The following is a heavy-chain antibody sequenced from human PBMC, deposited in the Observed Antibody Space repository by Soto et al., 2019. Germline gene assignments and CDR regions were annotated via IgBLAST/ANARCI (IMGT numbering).Heavy chain of an antibody. Sequence: ASVKVSCKASGFTFTSSAVQWVRQARGQRLEWIGWIVVGSGNTNYAQKFQERVTITRDMSTSTAYMELSSLRSEDTAVYYWGSGSSSQILDDYWGQGTLVTVSS. CDR3: GSGSSSQILDDY. J-gene: IGHJ4*02. V-gene: IGHV1-58*01. CDR1: GFTFTSSA. CDR2: IVVGSGNT. D-gene: IGHD6-6*01.